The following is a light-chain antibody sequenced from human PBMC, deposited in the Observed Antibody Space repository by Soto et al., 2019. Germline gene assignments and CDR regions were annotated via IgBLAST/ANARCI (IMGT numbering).Light chain of an antibody. J-gene: IGKJ1*01. CDR1: QSVSSN. CDR3: HQYNNWPST. Sequence: EIVMTQSPATLSVSPGERATLSCRASQSVSSNLAWYQQKPGQAPRLLIYDASTRATGVPARFSGSGSATEFTLTISSLQSEDFAVFYCHQYNNWPSTFGQGTVVEIK. V-gene: IGKV3-15*01. CDR2: DAS.